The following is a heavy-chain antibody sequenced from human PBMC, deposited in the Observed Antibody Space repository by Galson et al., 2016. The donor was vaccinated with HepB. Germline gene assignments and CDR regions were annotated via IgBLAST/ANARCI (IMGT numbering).Heavy chain of an antibody. J-gene: IGHJ4*02. D-gene: IGHD2-21*01. CDR2: IGWNSGTI. Sequence: SLRLSCAASGFTFKDYAMHWVRQVPGKGLEWVSRIGWNSGTIEYADSVKGRFTISRDNAKNSLYLQMTSLTVDDTALYYCAKDQGTVISAFDHWGQGTLVTVSS. V-gene: IGHV3-9*01. CDR3: AKDQGTVISAFDH. CDR1: GFTFKDYA.